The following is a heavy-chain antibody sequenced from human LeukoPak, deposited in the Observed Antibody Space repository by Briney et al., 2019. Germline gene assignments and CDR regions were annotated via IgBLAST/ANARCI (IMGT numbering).Heavy chain of an antibody. CDR3: ARVFSPSSWSLRRYGMDV. Sequence: PGGSLRLSCAASGFTFSSYEMNWVRQAPGKGLEWVSYISSSGSTIYYADSVKGRFTISRDNAKNSLYLQMNSLRAEDTAVYYCARVFSPSSWSLRRYGMDVWGQGTTVTVSS. J-gene: IGHJ6*02. D-gene: IGHD6-13*01. CDR1: GFTFSSYE. V-gene: IGHV3-48*03. CDR2: ISSSGSTI.